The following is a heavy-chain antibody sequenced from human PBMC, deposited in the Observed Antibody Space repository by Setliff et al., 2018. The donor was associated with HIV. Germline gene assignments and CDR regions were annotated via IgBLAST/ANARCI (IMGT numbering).Heavy chain of an antibody. CDR1: GYTFINYG. J-gene: IGHJ6*03. Sequence: ASVKVSCKAYGYTFINYGITWVRQAPGQGLEWMGWMSTYSGNTDYAQNDQGRFTMTSDTSTTTAYMELRNLRSNDSAVYYCARTVKTTLGDLLSPYYYYMDLWGKGTTVTVSS. V-gene: IGHV1-18*01. CDR3: ARTVKTTLGDLLSPYYYYMDL. D-gene: IGHD3-16*01. CDR2: MSTYSGNT.